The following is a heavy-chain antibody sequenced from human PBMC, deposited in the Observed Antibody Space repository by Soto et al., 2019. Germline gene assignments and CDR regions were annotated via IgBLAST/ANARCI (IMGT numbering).Heavy chain of an antibody. J-gene: IGHJ4*02. Sequence: PRGSLRLSCAASGITFSTYSMGWVRQAPGKGLEWVSSISSTGSNIYYADSLKGRITISRDNAKKSLYLQMNNLRAEDTAVYYCARDGGLFHHDYWGQGTLVTVSS. D-gene: IGHD2-8*02. CDR3: ARDGGLFHHDY. CDR1: GITFSTYS. CDR2: ISSTGSNI. V-gene: IGHV3-21*01.